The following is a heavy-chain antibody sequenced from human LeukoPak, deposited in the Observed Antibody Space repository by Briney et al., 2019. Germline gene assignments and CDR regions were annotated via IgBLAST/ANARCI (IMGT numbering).Heavy chain of an antibody. D-gene: IGHD1-1*01. CDR1: GFTFSTFW. CDR2: IKQDGSEK. V-gene: IGHV3-7*01. J-gene: IGHJ4*02. Sequence: GGSLRLSGAASGFTFSTFWMSWAGQSQGKGLEWVANIKQDGSEKYYVDSMKGRFTVSRDNAKNSLYLQLDSLRAEDTAVYYCARGGTFVSDYWGQGTLVTVSS. CDR3: ARGGTFVSDY.